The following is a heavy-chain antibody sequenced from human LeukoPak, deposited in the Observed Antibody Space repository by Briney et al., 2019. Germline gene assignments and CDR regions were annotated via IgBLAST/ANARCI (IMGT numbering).Heavy chain of an antibody. V-gene: IGHV3-7*02. D-gene: IGHD3-22*01. CDR2: IRPDGSAM. CDR1: GGSISSSSYY. J-gene: IGHJ4*02. CDR3: AKIDSDNRGYYVY. Sequence: ETLSLTCTVSGGSISSSSYYWGWVRQAPGKGLEWVANIRPDGSAMHYVDSVRGRFTISRDNAKNSLSLQMNSLRAEDTAVYYCAKIDSDNRGYYVYWGQGTLVPVSS.